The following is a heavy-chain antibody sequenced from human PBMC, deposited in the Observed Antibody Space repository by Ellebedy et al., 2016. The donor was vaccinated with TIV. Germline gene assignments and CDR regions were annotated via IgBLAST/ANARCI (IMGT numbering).Heavy chain of an antibody. CDR2: TRNKANSYTT. CDR3: VYPAGSSGYWEAFDI. J-gene: IGHJ3*02. Sequence: GESLKISCAASGFTFSDHYMDSVRQAPGKGLEWVGRTRNKANSYTTEYAASVKGRFTISRDDSKNSLYLQMNSLKTEDTAVYYCVYPAGSSGYWEAFDIWGQGTMVTVSS. D-gene: IGHD3-22*01. CDR1: GFTFSDHY. V-gene: IGHV3-72*01.